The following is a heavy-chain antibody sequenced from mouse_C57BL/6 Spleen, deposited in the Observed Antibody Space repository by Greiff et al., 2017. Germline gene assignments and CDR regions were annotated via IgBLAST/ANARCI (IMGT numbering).Heavy chain of an antibody. D-gene: IGHD2-5*01. Sequence: VQLKESGPGLVKPSQSLSLTCSVTGYSITSGYYWNWIRQFPGNKLEWMGYISYDGSNNYNPSLKNRISITRDTSKNQFFLKLNSVTTEDTATYYSARKTYYSNYLYYFDYWGQGTTLTVSS. CDR3: ARKTYYSNYLYYFDY. CDR1: GYSITSGYY. CDR2: ISYDGSN. V-gene: IGHV3-6*01. J-gene: IGHJ2*01.